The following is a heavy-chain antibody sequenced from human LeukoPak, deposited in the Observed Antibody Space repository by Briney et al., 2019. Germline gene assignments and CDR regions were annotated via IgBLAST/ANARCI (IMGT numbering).Heavy chain of an antibody. V-gene: IGHV3-53*01. D-gene: IGHD2-2*01. CDR3: AKDLYSGVASSTFDP. CDR1: GFTISSNY. J-gene: IGHJ5*02. CDR2: LHSGGHT. Sequence: GGSLRLSCAASGFTISSNYLSWVRQAPGKGLVWISALHSGGHTFYADSVRGRFTISRDISKNTLYLQMNDLGAEDTALYYCAKDLYSGVASSTFDPWGQGTLVTVSS.